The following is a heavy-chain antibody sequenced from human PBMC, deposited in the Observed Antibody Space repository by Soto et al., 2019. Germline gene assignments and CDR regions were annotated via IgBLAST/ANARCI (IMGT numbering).Heavy chain of an antibody. CDR3: ARARFQLLHPYYYGMDV. CDR1: GGSISSYY. CDR2: IYYTEKT. D-gene: IGHD2-15*01. V-gene: IGHV4-59*01. Sequence: SETLSLTSTVSGGSISSYYWSWIRQPPGKGLDWIGYIYYTEKTNYNPSLKSRVTISVDTSKNQFSLKLRSVTAADTGVYFCARARFQLLHPYYYGMDVWGQGTAVTVSS. J-gene: IGHJ6*02.